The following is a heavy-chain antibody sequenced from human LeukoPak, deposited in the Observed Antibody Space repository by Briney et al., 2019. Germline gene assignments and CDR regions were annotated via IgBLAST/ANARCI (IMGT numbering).Heavy chain of an antibody. CDR3: ARPLRSGYYYNAFDI. CDR2: IIPIFGTA. CDR1: VGTFSSYA. V-gene: IGHV1-69*05. Sequence: SVKVSCKASVGTFSSYAISWVRQAPGQGLEWMGRIIPIFGTANYAQKFQGRVTITTDESTSTAYMELSSLRSEDTAVYYCARPLRSGYYYNAFDIWGQGTMVTVSS. D-gene: IGHD3-22*01. J-gene: IGHJ3*02.